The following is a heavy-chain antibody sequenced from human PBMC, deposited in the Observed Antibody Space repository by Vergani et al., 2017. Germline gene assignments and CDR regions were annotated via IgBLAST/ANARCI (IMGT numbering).Heavy chain of an antibody. CDR3: ARGRGDNWYFDL. J-gene: IGHJ2*01. CDR1: GAPISYWC. D-gene: IGHD3-10*01. Sequence: QVQMQESGPRLVKTSETLSLTCSASGAPISYWCWSWLRQPAGKGLEWIGRLCPSGSTNYKPSLKSRVTMSIDTSKNQFSLNLTSVTAADTAVYYCARGRGDNWYFDLWGRGTLVTVSS. CDR2: LCPSGST. V-gene: IGHV4-4*07.